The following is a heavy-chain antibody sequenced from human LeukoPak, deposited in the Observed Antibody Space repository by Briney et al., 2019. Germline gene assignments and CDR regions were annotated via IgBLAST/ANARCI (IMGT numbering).Heavy chain of an antibody. CDR3: AKEGRSLQTY. Sequence: PGGSLRLSCAASGLTFNNAWMNWVRQAPGKGLEWVANIKEDGTETYYVDSVKGRFTISRDNAKNSLYLQMNSLRVEDTAVYYCAKEGRSLQTYWGQGTLVTVSS. CDR1: GLTFNNAW. V-gene: IGHV3-7*03. CDR2: IKEDGTET. J-gene: IGHJ4*02. D-gene: IGHD5-24*01.